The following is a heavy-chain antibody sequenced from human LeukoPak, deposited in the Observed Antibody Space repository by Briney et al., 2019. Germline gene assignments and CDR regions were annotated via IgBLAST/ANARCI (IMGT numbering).Heavy chain of an antibody. CDR1: GGPVSSSSFD. CDR3: ARRFFAGNCFDY. Sequence: PSETLSLTYTVSGGPVSSSSFDWGWVRQPPGKGLEWIASVSYTGRTFPSPSLKSRVTMSVDTSNNHFSLKLSSVTAADAAVYHCARRFFAGNCFDYWGQGALVTVSS. D-gene: IGHD3-3*01. J-gene: IGHJ4*02. CDR2: VSYTGRT. V-gene: IGHV4-39*02.